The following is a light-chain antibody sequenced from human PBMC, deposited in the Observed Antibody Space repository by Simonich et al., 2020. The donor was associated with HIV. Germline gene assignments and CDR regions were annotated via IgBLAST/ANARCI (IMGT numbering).Light chain of an antibody. V-gene: IGKV3-20*01. CDR2: AAS. J-gene: IGKJ2*01. CDR1: QTISSRF. CDR3: QQYGSSPPYT. Sequence: EIVLTQSPGALSLSPGERATLSCRVSQTISSRFLAWFQQKPGQAPRLLIYAASSRATGIPDRFSGSGSGTDFTLTISRLEPEEFAVYYCQQYGSSPPYTFGQGTKLEIK.